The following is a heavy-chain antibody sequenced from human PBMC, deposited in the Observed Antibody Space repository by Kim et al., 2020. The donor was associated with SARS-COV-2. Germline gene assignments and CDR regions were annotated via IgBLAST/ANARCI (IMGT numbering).Heavy chain of an antibody. D-gene: IGHD1-26*01. J-gene: IGHJ4*02. Sequence: GGSLRLSCAASGFTFSSYGMHWVRQAPGKGLEWVAVISYDGSNKYYADSVKGRFTISRDNSKNTLYLQMNSLRAEDTAVYYCAKDPPDDGWVDYFDYWGQGTLVTVSS. CDR2: ISYDGSNK. CDR3: AKDPPDDGWVDYFDY. CDR1: GFTFSSYG. V-gene: IGHV3-30*18.